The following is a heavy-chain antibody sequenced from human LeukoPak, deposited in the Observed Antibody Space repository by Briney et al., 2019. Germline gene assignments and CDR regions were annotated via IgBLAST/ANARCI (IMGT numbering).Heavy chain of an antibody. CDR3: AKNGDRGAYCSGGSCYPYYYYYIDV. CDR1: GFTFSSYG. J-gene: IGHJ6*03. Sequence: NPGGSLRLSCAASGFTFSSYGMSWVRQAPGKGLEWVSAVSGSGGTTYYADSVKGRFTISRDNSKNTLYLQMNSLRAEDTAIYYCAKNGDRGAYCSGGSCYPYYYYYIDVWGKGTTVTISS. D-gene: IGHD2-15*01. V-gene: IGHV3-23*01. CDR2: VSGSGGTT.